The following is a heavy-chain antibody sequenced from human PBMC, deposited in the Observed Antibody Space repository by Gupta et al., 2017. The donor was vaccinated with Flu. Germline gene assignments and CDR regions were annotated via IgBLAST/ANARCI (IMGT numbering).Heavy chain of an antibody. CDR3: AKVSDYQNPGAEDS. V-gene: IGHV1-2*02. CDR2: INLSGGGT. J-gene: IGHJ4*02. D-gene: IGHD1-14*01. CDR1: GDNFIGYY. Sequence: QVQMLQSGAELQKPGASLKVSCKASGDNFIGYYINWVRQAPGQGFEWMGWINLSGGGTNFAKKFQGRVAMTLDSTISTAYLELHSLRSDDTAIYYCAKVSDYQNPGAEDSWGQGTLVTVSS.